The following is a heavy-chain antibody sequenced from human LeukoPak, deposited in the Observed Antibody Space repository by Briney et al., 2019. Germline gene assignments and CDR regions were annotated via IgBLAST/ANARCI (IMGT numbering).Heavy chain of an antibody. CDR3: AREVPDFYESDGYYYYGIYV. Sequence: VGSLKLSCKPSGYTFTSYYMHWVRQAPGQGLGWVGIINPSGGSTSYAQKFQGRVTMTRDTSTSTVYMELSSLRSEDTAVYYCAREVPDFYESDGYYYYGIYVGAGGPAVPVSS. J-gene: IGHJ6*04. CDR1: GYTFTSYY. CDR2: INPSGGST. V-gene: IGHV1-46*01. D-gene: IGHD3-22*01.